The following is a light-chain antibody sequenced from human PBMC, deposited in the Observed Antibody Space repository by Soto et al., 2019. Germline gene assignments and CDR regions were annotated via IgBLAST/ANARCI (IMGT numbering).Light chain of an antibody. V-gene: IGLV2-23*02. CDR3: CSYAGSSTLV. Sequence: QSVLTQPASVSGSPGQSITISCTGTSSDVGSYNLVSWYQQHPGKDPKLMIYEVSKRPSGVSNRFSGSKSGNTASLTISGLQAEDEADSYCCSYAGSSTLVFGAGTKVTVL. J-gene: IGLJ2*01. CDR2: EVS. CDR1: SSDVGSYNL.